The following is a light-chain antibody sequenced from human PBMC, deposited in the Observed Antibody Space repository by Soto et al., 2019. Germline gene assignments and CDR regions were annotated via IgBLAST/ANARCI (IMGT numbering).Light chain of an antibody. J-gene: IGLJ2*01. V-gene: IGLV2-14*01. CDR2: DVS. CDR1: SSDVGGYNY. CDR3: SSYTSSSSVV. Sequence: QSVLPQPASVSGSPGQSITISCTGTSSDVGGYNYVSWYKQHPGKAPKLLIYDVSNRPSGVSNRFSGSKSVNTASLTISSLQAEDEADYYCSSYTSSSSVVFGGGTKLTVL.